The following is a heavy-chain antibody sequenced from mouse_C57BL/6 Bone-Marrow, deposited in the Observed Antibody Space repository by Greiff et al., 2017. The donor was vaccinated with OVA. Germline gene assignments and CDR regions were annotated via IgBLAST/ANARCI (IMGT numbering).Heavy chain of an antibody. CDR2: ISYDGSN. CDR1: GYSITSGYY. D-gene: IGHD2-5*01. Sequence: EVHLVESGPGLVKPSQSLSLTCSVTGYSITSGYYWNWIRQFPGNKLEWMGYISYDGSNNYNPSLKNRISITRDTSKNQFFLKLNSVTTEDTATYYCAPAYYSNSMDYWGQGTSVTVSS. J-gene: IGHJ4*01. CDR3: APAYYSNSMDY. V-gene: IGHV3-6*01.